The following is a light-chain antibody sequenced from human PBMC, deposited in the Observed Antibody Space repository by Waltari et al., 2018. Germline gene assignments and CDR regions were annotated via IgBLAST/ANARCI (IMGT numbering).Light chain of an antibody. CDR1: QGVLYTSNNKKN. CDR2: WAS. Sequence: DIVMTQSPDSLAVSLGERATINCKSSQGVLYTSNNKKNLAWYQQKPGQPPKLLIYWASTRQSGVPDRFSGSGSETDFTLTIRSLQAEDVAVYYCQQYNNWPWTFGQGTKVEIK. V-gene: IGKV4-1*01. CDR3: QQYNNWPWT. J-gene: IGKJ1*01.